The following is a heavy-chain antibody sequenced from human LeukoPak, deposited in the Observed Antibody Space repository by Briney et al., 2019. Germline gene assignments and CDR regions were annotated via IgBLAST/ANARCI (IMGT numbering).Heavy chain of an antibody. J-gene: IGHJ4*02. CDR3: ANVVWSYDSSGYYYYFDY. CDR1: GFTFSSYA. D-gene: IGHD3-22*01. CDR2: ISGSGGST. Sequence: GGSLRLSCAASGFTFSSYAMSWVRQAPGKGLEWVSAISGSGGSTYYADSVKGRFTISRDNSKNTLYLQMNSLRAEDTAVYYCANVVWSYDSSGYYYYFDYWGQGTLVTVSS. V-gene: IGHV3-23*01.